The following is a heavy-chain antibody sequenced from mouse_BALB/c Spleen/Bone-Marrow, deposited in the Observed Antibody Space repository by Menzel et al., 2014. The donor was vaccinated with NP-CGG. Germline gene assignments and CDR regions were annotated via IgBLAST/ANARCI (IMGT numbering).Heavy chain of an antibody. CDR3: AYGSSYDCFDY. V-gene: IGHV14-3*02. D-gene: IGHD1-1*01. Sequence: VQLKESGAELVKPGASVKLSCTASGFNIKDTYMHWGKQRPEQGLEWIGRIDPANGNTKYDPKFQGKATITADTSSNTAYLQLSSLTSEDTAVYYCAYGSSYDCFDYWGQGTTLTVSS. J-gene: IGHJ2*01. CDR1: GFNIKDTY. CDR2: IDPANGNT.